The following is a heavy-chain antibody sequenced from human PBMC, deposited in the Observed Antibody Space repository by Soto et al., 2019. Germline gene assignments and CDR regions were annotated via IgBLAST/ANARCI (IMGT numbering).Heavy chain of an antibody. V-gene: IGHV3-23*01. CDR3: GNPFVFDLGPRGSAIGTDY. CDR1: GFTFSSYA. Sequence: GGSLRLSCAASGFTFSSYAMSWVRQAPGKGLEWVSAISGSGGSTYYADSVKGRFTISRDNSKNTLYLQMNSLRAEDTAVYYCGNPFVFDLGPRGSAIGTDYWGQGTLVTVSS. D-gene: IGHD5-18*01. CDR2: ISGSGGST. J-gene: IGHJ4*02.